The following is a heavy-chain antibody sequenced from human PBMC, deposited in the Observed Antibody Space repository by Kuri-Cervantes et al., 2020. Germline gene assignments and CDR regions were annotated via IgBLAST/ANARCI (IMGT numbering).Heavy chain of an antibody. CDR3: ARDFPLAVAGSGDY. V-gene: IGHV3-11*04. J-gene: IGHJ4*02. D-gene: IGHD6-19*01. CDR2: ISDTGDTI. CDR1: GFTFSDYY. Sequence: GESLKISCVVSGFTFSDYYMTWIRQAPGKGLEWISYISDTGDTIYYADSVRGRFTISRDNAKNSLFLQMSSLRAEDTAVYYCARDFPLAVAGSGDYWGQGTLVTVSS.